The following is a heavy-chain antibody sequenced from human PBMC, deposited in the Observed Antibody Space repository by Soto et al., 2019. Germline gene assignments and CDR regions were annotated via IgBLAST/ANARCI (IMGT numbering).Heavy chain of an antibody. J-gene: IGHJ5*02. CDR3: ARVSPFTYYYDIIGYYSGS. CDR2: ISAYNGNT. CDR1: GYTFTSYG. D-gene: IGHD3-22*01. Sequence: ASVKVSCKASGYTFTSYGISWVRQAPGQGLEWMGWISAYNGNTNYAQKLQGRVTMTTDTSTSTAYMELRSLRSDDTAVYYCARVSPFTYYYDIIGYYSGSWGQETLVPVSS. V-gene: IGHV1-18*01.